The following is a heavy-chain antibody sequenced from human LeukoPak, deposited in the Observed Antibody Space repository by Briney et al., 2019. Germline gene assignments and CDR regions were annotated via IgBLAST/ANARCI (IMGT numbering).Heavy chain of an antibody. CDR3: ARGGSPPEALGDAFDI. CDR2: INSDGSST. CDR1: GFTFSSYW. D-gene: IGHD1-26*01. J-gene: IGHJ3*02. Sequence: GGSLRLSCAASGFTFSSYWMHWVRQAPGKGLVRVSRINSDGSSTKYADSVKGRFTISRDNAKNTLYLQMNGLRVEDTAVYYCARGGSPPEALGDAFDIWGQGTMVTVSS. V-gene: IGHV3-74*03.